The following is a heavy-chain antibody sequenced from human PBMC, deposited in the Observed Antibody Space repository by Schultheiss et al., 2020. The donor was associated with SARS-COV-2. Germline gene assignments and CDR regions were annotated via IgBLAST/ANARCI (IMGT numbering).Heavy chain of an antibody. D-gene: IGHD1-26*01. CDR2: ISYDGSNK. V-gene: IGHV3-30*03. J-gene: IGHJ4*02. Sequence: GGSLRLSCAASGFTFSSYGMHWVRQAPGKGLEWVAVISYDGSNKYYADSVKGRFTISRDNSKNTLYLQMNSLRAEDTAVYYCASMGDSIGWELPSPSSVDYLGQGTLVTVSS. CDR3: ASMGDSIGWELPSPSSVDY. CDR1: GFTFSSYG.